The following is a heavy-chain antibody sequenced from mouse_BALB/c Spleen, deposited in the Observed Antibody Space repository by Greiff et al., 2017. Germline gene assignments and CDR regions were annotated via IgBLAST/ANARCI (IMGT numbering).Heavy chain of an antibody. J-gene: IGHJ3*01. CDR3: ARDGGGYYYGSSYLAY. D-gene: IGHD1-1*01. CDR1: GFSLTSYG. V-gene: IGHV2-9*02. Sequence: VKLVESGPGLVAPSQSLSITCTVSGFSLTSYGVHWVRQPPGKGLEWLGVIWAGGSTNYNSALMSRLSISKDNSKSQVFLKMNSLQTDDTAMYYCARDGGGYYYGSSYLAYWGQGTLVTVSA. CDR2: IWAGGST.